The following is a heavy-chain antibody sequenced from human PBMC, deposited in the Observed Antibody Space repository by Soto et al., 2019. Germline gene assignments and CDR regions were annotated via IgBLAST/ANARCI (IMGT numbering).Heavy chain of an antibody. Sequence: GGSLRLSCAASGFTFSSYAMSWVRQAPGKGLEWVSAISGSGGSTYYADSVKGRFTISRDNSKNTLYLQMNSLRAEDTAVYYCAKSHYYGSGSYYSPDYFDYWGQGTLVTVSS. J-gene: IGHJ4*02. D-gene: IGHD3-10*01. CDR3: AKSHYYGSGSYYSPDYFDY. CDR1: GFTFSSYA. CDR2: ISGSGGST. V-gene: IGHV3-23*01.